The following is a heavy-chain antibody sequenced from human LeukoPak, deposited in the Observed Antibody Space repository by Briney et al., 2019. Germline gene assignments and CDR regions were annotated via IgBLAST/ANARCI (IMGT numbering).Heavy chain of an antibody. V-gene: IGHV3-7*01. CDR1: GFTLYTYW. CDR3: ARGGWSFDP. J-gene: IGHJ5*02. Sequence: GGAPRLSRAAPGFTLYTYWMNWVPQGPGEGLEWVANIKLDGSEKNYVDSVRGRFTISRDNAKNSLYLQMNSLRAEDTAVYYCARGGWSFDPWGQGTLVTVSS. CDR2: IKLDGSEK.